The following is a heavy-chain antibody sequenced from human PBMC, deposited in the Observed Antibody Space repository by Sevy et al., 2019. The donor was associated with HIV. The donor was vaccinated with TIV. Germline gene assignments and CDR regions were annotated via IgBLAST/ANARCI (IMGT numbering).Heavy chain of an antibody. CDR3: AEGGGGHYDPDEIGYYFYYYNMDV. CDR1: GFSFDSYG. D-gene: IGHD3-22*01. Sequence: GGSLRLSCAVSGFSFDSYGMTWVRQAPGKGLEWVSGISGSGTRTYYADSVKGRFIISRDNSKNTLYLQMNSLRSEDNAIYYCAEGGGGHYDPDEIGYYFYYYNMDVWGKGTTVTVSS. CDR2: ISGSGTRT. J-gene: IGHJ6*03. V-gene: IGHV3-23*01.